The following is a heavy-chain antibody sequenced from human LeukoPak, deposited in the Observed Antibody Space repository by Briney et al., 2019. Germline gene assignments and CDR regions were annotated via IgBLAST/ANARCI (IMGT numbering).Heavy chain of an antibody. V-gene: IGHV4-59*01. CDR2: IYYSGST. Sequence: PSETLSLTCTVSGGSIGSYYWSWIRQPPGKGLEWIGYIYYSGSTNYNPSLKSRVTISVDTSKNQFSLKLSSVTAADTAVYYCARYDGDYFDHWGQGTLVTVSS. D-gene: IGHD3-10*01. CDR1: GGSIGSYY. CDR3: ARYDGDYFDH. J-gene: IGHJ4*02.